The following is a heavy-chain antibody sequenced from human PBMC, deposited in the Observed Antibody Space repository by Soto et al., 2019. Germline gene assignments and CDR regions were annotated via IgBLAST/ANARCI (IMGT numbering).Heavy chain of an antibody. Sequence: ETLSLTCTVSVGSVSSGSYYWSWIRQPPGKGLEWIGYIYYSGSTNYNPSLKSRVTISVDTSKNQFSLKLSSVTAADTAVYYCARDQRYCGGDCYPNPWGQGTLVTVSS. CDR1: VGSVSSGSYY. CDR2: IYYSGST. D-gene: IGHD2-21*02. J-gene: IGHJ5*02. CDR3: ARDQRYCGGDCYPNP. V-gene: IGHV4-61*01.